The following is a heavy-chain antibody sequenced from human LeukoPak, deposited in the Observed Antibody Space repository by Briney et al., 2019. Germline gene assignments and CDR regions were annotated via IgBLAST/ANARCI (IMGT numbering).Heavy chain of an antibody. CDR1: GGSLSSSSYY. V-gene: IGHV4-39*01. CDR3: ARRGDYGRSFDY. J-gene: IGHJ4*02. Sequence: KASETLSLTCTVSGGSLSSSSYYWGWIRQPPGKGLEWIGSIYYTGSTYYNPSLKSRVTISEDTSKNQSSLRLSSVTAADTAVYYCARRGDYGRSFDYWGQGTLVTVSS. CDR2: IYYTGST. D-gene: IGHD4-17*01.